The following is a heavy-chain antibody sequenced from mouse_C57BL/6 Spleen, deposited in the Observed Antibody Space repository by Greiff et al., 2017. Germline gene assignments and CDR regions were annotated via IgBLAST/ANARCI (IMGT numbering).Heavy chain of an antibody. D-gene: IGHD1-1*01. CDR2: IDPSDSYT. J-gene: IGHJ2*01. V-gene: IGHV1-69*01. CDR3: ARIVYYGSSRYYCDY. Sequence: QVQLQQPGAELVMPGASVKLSCKASGYTFTSYWMHWVKQRPGQGLEWIGEIDPSDSYTNYNQKFKGKSTLTVDKSSSTAYMQLSSLTSEDSAVYYCARIVYYGSSRYYCDYWGQGTTLTVSS. CDR1: GYTFTSYW.